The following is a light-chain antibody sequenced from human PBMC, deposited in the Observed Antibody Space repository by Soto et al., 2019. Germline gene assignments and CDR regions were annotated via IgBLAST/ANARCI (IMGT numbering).Light chain of an antibody. Sequence: QSALTQPASVSGSPGQSITISCTGTSSDVGSYNLVSWYQQHPGKAPKLMIYEGSKRPSGVSNRFSGSKSGNTASLTISGLQAEDEADYYCCSYAGSSSLFYVFGTGTKLTVL. CDR1: SSDVGSYNL. V-gene: IGLV2-23*01. CDR2: EGS. CDR3: CSYAGSSSLFYV. J-gene: IGLJ1*01.